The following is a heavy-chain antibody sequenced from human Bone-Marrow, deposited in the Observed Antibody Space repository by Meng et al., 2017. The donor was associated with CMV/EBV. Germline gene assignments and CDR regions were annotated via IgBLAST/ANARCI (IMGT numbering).Heavy chain of an antibody. CDR3: ARDVENIVGARNGMDV. J-gene: IGHJ6*02. CDR2: INHSGST. D-gene: IGHD1-26*01. CDR1: GGSFSGYY. Sequence: SETLSLTCAVYGGSFSGYYWSWIRQPPGKGLEWIGEINHSGSTNYNPSLKSRVTIAVDTSKTQFSLKVNSVTAADTAVYYCARDVENIVGARNGMDVWGQGTTVTVSS. V-gene: IGHV4-34*01.